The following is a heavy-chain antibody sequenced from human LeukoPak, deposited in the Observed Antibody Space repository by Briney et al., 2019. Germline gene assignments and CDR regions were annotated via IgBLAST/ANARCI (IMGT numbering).Heavy chain of an antibody. D-gene: IGHD2-15*01. J-gene: IGHJ5*02. Sequence: GGSLRLSCAASGFTFSSFEMNWVRQAPGKGLEWISYMSGSGNTIKYADSVKGRFTISRDNTKTSLSLQMNSLRAGDTAVYYCARYCSGGGCYGWFDPWGQGTLVTVSS. V-gene: IGHV3-48*03. CDR1: GFTFSSFE. CDR3: ARYCSGGGCYGWFDP. CDR2: MSGSGNTI.